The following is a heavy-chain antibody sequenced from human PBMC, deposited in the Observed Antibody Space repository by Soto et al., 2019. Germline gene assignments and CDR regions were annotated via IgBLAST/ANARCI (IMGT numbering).Heavy chain of an antibody. CDR1: GYTFSGYY. V-gene: IGHV1-2*02. Sequence: ASVKVSCKASGYTFSGYYMHWVRQAPGQGLEGMGWINPNSGGTNYAQKFQGRVTMTRDTYISTAYMELSRLRSDDTPVYYCASGGVFGRGGFDPWGPGTLVTVSS. J-gene: IGHJ5*02. D-gene: IGHD3-16*01. CDR3: ASGGVFGRGGFDP. CDR2: INPNSGGT.